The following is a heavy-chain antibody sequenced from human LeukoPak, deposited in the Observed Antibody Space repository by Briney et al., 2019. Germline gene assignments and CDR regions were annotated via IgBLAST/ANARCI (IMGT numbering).Heavy chain of an antibody. Sequence: GGSLRFSCTASGFTFNNAWMTWVRQAPGKGLEWVGRIKSRTDGGTTDYAAPVKDRFTISRDDSKNTLYLQMNSLKTEDTAVYYCTTLTGIPRFDYWGQGTLVTVSS. CDR2: IKSRTDGGTT. J-gene: IGHJ4*02. D-gene: IGHD1-14*01. CDR3: TTLTGIPRFDY. V-gene: IGHV3-15*01. CDR1: GFTFNNAW.